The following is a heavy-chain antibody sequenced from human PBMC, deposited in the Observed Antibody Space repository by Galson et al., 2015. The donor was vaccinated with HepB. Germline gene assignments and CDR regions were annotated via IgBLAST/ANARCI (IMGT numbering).Heavy chain of an antibody. V-gene: IGHV3-21*01. CDR3: ARYPSVGIAVAGTYYYYGMDV. CDR1: GFTFSSYS. Sequence: SLRLSCAASGFTFSSYSMNWVRQAPGKGLEWVSSISSSSSYIYYADSVKGRFTISRDNAKNSLYLQMNSLRAEDTAVYYCARYPSVGIAVAGTYYYYGMDVWGQGTTVTVSS. D-gene: IGHD6-19*01. J-gene: IGHJ6*01. CDR2: ISSSSSYI.